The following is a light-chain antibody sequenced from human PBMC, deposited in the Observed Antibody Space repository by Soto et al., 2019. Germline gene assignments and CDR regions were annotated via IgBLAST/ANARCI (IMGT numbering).Light chain of an antibody. V-gene: IGKV3-20*01. CDR2: GAS. Sequence: IVSTQSPGTLSLSPGESATLSCRASQTVSSSYVAWYQQKPGQAPRLLIYGASSRATGIPDRYSGSGSGADLTLTINRLEPDDFAVYYCQQYASVPYTFGQGTNLEI. CDR3: QQYASVPYT. J-gene: IGKJ2*01. CDR1: QTVSSSY.